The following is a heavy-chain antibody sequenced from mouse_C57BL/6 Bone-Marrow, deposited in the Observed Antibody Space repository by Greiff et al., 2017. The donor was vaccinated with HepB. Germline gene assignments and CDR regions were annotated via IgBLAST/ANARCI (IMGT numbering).Heavy chain of an antibody. CDR2: IDPSDSYT. CDR3: ARTDY. Sequence: QVQLQQPGAELVRPGTSVKLSCKASGYTFTSYWMHWVKQRPGQGLEWIGVIDPSDSYTNYNQKFKGKATLTVDTSSSTAYMQLSSLTSEDSAVYYYARTDYWGQGTTLTVSS. CDR1: GYTFTSYW. V-gene: IGHV1-59*01. J-gene: IGHJ2*01.